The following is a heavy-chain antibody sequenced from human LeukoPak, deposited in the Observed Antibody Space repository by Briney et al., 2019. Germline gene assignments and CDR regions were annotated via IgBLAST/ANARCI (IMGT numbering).Heavy chain of an antibody. Sequence: GGSLRLSCAASGFTFGSYALSWVRQAPGKGLERVSVISDSGGSTYHADSVKGRFTISRDNSKNTLYLQMNSLRAEDTAVYFCAKTDWELLSLDYWGQGTLVTVSS. CDR1: GFTFGSYA. D-gene: IGHD1-26*01. CDR2: ISDSGGST. V-gene: IGHV3-23*01. J-gene: IGHJ4*02. CDR3: AKTDWELLSLDY.